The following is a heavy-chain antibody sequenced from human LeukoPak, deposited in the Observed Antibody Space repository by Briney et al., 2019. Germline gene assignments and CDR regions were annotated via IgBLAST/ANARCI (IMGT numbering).Heavy chain of an antibody. D-gene: IGHD3-22*01. Sequence: KPSETLSLTCAVYGGSFSGYYWSWIRQPPGKGLEWIGEINHSGSTNYNPSLKSRVTISVDTSKNQFSLKLSSVTAADTAVYYCARSYDSSGRDYWGQGTLVTVSS. CDR3: ARSYDSSGRDY. J-gene: IGHJ4*02. CDR1: GGSFSGYY. V-gene: IGHV4-34*01. CDR2: INHSGST.